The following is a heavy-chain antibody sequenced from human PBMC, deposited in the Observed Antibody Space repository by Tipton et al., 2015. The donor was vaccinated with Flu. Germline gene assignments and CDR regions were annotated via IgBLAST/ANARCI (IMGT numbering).Heavy chain of an antibody. D-gene: IGHD3-22*01. J-gene: IGHJ6*02. Sequence: QLVQSGGGLVQPGRSLRLSCAASGFSFDDHAMHWVRQAPGKGLEWVSIIYSGGTTYYADSVKGRFTISRDNSKNTLFLQMDSLRAEDTAVYYCAREFYESARHYYYGMDVWGQGTTVTVSS. CDR3: AREFYESARHYYYGMDV. V-gene: IGHV3-53*01. CDR2: IYSGGTT. CDR1: GFSFDDHA.